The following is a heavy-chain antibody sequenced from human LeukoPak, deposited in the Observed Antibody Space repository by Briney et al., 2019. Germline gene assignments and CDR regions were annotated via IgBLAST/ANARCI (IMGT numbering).Heavy chain of an antibody. CDR3: ARTPDILTGYVVHYFDY. CDR1: GFTLKTFK. CDR2: ISSDSTYT. D-gene: IGHD3-9*01. Sequence: GGSLRLSCVVSGFTLKTFKMNWVRQTPGQGLEWVSSISSDSTYTSYADSVKGRFTISGDNAKNSMYLQMDSLRAEDTAVYYCARTPDILTGYVVHYFDYWGQGTLVTVSS. V-gene: IGHV3-21*01. J-gene: IGHJ4*02.